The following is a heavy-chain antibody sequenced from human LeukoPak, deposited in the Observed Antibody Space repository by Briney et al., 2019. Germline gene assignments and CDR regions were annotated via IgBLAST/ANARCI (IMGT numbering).Heavy chain of an antibody. J-gene: IGHJ5*02. CDR1: GFTFSSYS. D-gene: IGHD3-10*01. CDR2: ISSSSSYI. V-gene: IGHV3-21*01. CDR3: ARGRLVRFPAEFDP. Sequence: TGGSLRLSCAASGFTFSSYSMNWVRQAPGKGLGWVSSISSSSSYIYYADSVKGRFTISRDNAKNSLYLQMNSLRAEDTAVYYCARGRLVRFPAEFDPWGQGTLVTVSS.